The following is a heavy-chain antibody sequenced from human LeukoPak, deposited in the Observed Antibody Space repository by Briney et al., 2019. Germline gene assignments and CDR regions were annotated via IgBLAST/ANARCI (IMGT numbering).Heavy chain of an antibody. V-gene: IGHV5-51*01. Sequence: GESLKISCKGSGYSFTSYWIGWVRQMPGKGLEWMGIIYPGDSDTRYSPSFQGQVTISADKSISTAYLQWSSLKASDTAMYYCARVSGGYSYGYDAFDIWGQGKMVTVSS. D-gene: IGHD5-18*01. CDR3: ARVSGGYSYGYDAFDI. CDR1: GYSFTSYW. J-gene: IGHJ3*02. CDR2: IYPGDSDT.